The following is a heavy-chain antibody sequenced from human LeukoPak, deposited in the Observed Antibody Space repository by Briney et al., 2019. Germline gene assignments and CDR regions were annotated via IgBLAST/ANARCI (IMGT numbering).Heavy chain of an antibody. CDR2: IDDSGSTK. D-gene: IGHD6-19*01. Sequence: QPGRSLRLSCAASRFTFSSYAMNWVRQAPGKGLEWVSYIDDSGSTKHYADSVKGRFTISRDNAKNSLYLQMSSLRDEDTAVYYCARETYTSGWYYYFDFWGQGTLVTVSS. CDR1: RFTFSSYA. V-gene: IGHV3-48*02. J-gene: IGHJ4*02. CDR3: ARETYTSGWYYYFDF.